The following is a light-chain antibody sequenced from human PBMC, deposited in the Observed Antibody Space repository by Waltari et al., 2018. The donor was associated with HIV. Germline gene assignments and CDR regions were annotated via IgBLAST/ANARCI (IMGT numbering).Light chain of an antibody. Sequence: QSALTQPASVSGSPGQSLTISCTGTSSDVGGYNYVSWYQQYPGKAPKLMIYDVSNRPSGVSNRFSGSKSGNTASLTISGLQAEDEADYYCSSYTSSSALYVVFGGGTKLTVL. CDR3: SSYTSSSALYVV. CDR2: DVS. V-gene: IGLV2-14*03. J-gene: IGLJ2*01. CDR1: SSDVGGYNY.